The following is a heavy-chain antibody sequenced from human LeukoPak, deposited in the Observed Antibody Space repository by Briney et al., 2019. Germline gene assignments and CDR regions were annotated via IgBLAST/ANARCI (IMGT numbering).Heavy chain of an antibody. J-gene: IGHJ5*02. Sequence: PSETLSLTCTVPGGSISSYYWSWIRQPPGKGLEWIGYIYYSGSTNYNPSLKSRVTISVDTSKNQFSLKLSSVTAADTAVYYCARGDYGDYSDWFDPWGQGTLVTVSS. V-gene: IGHV4-59*12. D-gene: IGHD4-17*01. CDR2: IYYSGST. CDR1: GGSISSYY. CDR3: ARGDYGDYSDWFDP.